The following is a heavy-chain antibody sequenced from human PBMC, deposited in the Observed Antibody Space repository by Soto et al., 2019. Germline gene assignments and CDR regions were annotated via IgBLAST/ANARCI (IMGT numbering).Heavy chain of an antibody. D-gene: IGHD3-16*01. V-gene: IGHV1-69*01. J-gene: IGHJ3*01. CDR3: ARLRRDWGEAFDL. CDR2: IIPVFDKA. Sequence: QVQLVQSGADVKKPGSSVKVSCKTSGGPFGSSAISWVRQAPAQGLEWMREIIPVFDKANYAQNFQGRLTITADEPTGTVFMQLSSLRSEDTAVYFCARLRRDWGEAFDLWGLGTFVTVSS. CDR1: GGPFGSSA.